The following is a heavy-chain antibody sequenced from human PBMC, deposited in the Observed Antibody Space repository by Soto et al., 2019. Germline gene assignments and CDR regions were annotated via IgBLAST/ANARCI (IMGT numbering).Heavy chain of an antibody. Sequence: EVQFLESGGGLVQPGGSLRLSCAASGFTFSSYAMSWVRQAPGKGLGWVSLITGSGGNTDYADAVKGRFTNSRDNSKNTLYLKLNGVRVEDTSVYYCAKGAYCSGRRCYYFDYWGQGTLVTVS. CDR2: ITGSGGNT. V-gene: IGHV3-23*01. J-gene: IGHJ4*02. CDR1: GFTFSSYA. D-gene: IGHD2-15*01. CDR3: AKGAYCSGRRCYYFDY.